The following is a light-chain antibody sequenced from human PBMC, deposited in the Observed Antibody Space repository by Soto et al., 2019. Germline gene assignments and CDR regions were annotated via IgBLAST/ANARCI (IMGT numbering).Light chain of an antibody. J-gene: IGKJ4*01. CDR1: QDISNW. CDR3: QHTKSYPLA. CDR2: AAS. V-gene: IGKV1-12*01. Sequence: DIQMTQSPSSVSASVGDRVTITCRASQDISNWLAWYQQRPGKAPNLLIYAASSLQTGVPSRFSGGGFGTDFTLTISSLQPEDFANDYCQHTKSYPLAFFGGTKVEIK.